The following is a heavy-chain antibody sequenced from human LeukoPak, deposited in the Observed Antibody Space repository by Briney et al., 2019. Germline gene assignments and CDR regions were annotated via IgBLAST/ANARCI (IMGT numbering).Heavy chain of an antibody. CDR2: IIPIFGTA. Sequence: SVKVSCKASGGTFSSYAISWVRQAPGQGLEWMGGIIPIFGTANYAQKFQGRVTITADKSTSTAYMELSSLRSEDTAVYYCARALGYCSGGSCYSLDYWGLGTLVTVSS. CDR1: GGTFSSYA. D-gene: IGHD2-15*01. J-gene: IGHJ4*02. CDR3: ARALGYCSGGSCYSLDY. V-gene: IGHV1-69*06.